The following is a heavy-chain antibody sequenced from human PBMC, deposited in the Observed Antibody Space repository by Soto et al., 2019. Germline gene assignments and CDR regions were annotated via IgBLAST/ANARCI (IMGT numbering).Heavy chain of an antibody. D-gene: IGHD1-26*01. V-gene: IGHV6-1*01. CDR3: VRLIGNSWLDF. CDR2: TYYRSKWYN. J-gene: IGHJ5*01. Sequence: PSQTLSLTCAISGDSVSSSSVTGNWIRQSPSRGLEWLGRTYYRSKWYNDYAESVKSRITINPDTSKNQFSLHLNSVTPEDTAVYYCVRLIGNSWLDFWGQGTLVTVSS. CDR1: GDSVSSSSVT.